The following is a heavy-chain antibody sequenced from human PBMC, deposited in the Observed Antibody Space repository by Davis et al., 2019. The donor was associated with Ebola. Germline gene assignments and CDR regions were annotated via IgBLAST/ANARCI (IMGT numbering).Heavy chain of an antibody. CDR3: ARGSGEYGSGSYQGFDP. CDR2: IYYSGST. CDR1: GGSISSGDYY. D-gene: IGHD3-10*01. J-gene: IGHJ5*02. Sequence: PSETLSLTCTVSGGSISSGDYYWSWIRQPPGKGLEWIGYIYYSGSTNYNPSLKSRVTISVDTSKNQFSLKLSSVTAADTAVYYCARGSGEYGSGSYQGFDPWGQGTLVTVSS. V-gene: IGHV4-61*08.